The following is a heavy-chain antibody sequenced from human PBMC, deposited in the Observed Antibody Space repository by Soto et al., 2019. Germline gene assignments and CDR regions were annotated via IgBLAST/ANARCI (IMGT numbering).Heavy chain of an antibody. D-gene: IGHD2-2*01. J-gene: IGHJ5*01. Sequence: ASVKVSCKASGYTSADFGISWVRQAPGQGLGWMGWVSGNNGASNPAPKVQGRITMTLDTSTGVSYMALRSLRSDDTAIYYCVRDQKYFRVNGNWFDSWGQATLVTVSS. CDR2: VSGNNGAS. CDR1: GYTSADFG. V-gene: IGHV1-18*04. CDR3: VRDQKYFRVNGNWFDS.